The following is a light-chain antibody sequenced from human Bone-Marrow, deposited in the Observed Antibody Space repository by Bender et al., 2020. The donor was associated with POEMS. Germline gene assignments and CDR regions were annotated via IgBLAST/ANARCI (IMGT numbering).Light chain of an antibody. V-gene: IGLV3-25*03. Sequence: SYELTQPPSVSVSPGQTASITCSGDALPKKYTYWYQQKAGQAPTMVIYKDSERPSGIPERFSGSSSGTTVTLTISGVQAQDEADYYCQSADSSGAFLVFGGGTKLTVL. CDR1: ALPKKY. CDR2: KDS. CDR3: QSADSSGAFLV. J-gene: IGLJ2*01.